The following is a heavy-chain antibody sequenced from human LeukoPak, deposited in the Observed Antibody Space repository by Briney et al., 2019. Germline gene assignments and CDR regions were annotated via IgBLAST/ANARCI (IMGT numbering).Heavy chain of an antibody. Sequence: ASVKVSCKVSGYTLTGLSMHWVRQAPGKGLEWMGGFDPEDGETIYAQKFQGRVTMTEDTSTDTAYMELSSLRSEDTAVYYCATGDILTGYYVYFDYWGQGTLVTVSS. V-gene: IGHV1-24*01. CDR2: FDPEDGET. J-gene: IGHJ4*02. CDR3: ATGDILTGYYVYFDY. CDR1: GYTLTGLS. D-gene: IGHD3-9*01.